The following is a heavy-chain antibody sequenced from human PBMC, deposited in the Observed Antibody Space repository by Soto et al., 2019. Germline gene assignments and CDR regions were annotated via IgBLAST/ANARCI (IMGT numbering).Heavy chain of an antibody. J-gene: IGHJ4*02. CDR3: ARDLAPLSYNWNHPLDY. CDR1: GFTFSSYG. D-gene: IGHD1-20*01. CDR2: IWYDGSNK. V-gene: IGHV3-33*01. Sequence: GGSLRLSCAASGFTFSSYGMHWVRQAPGKGLEWVAVIWYDGSNKYYADSVKGRFTISRDNSKNTLYLQMNSLRAEDTAVYYCARDLAPLSYNWNHPLDYWGQGTLVTVSS.